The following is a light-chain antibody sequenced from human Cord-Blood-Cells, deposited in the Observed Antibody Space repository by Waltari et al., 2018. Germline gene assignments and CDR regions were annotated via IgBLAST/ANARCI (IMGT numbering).Light chain of an antibody. Sequence: HSALTQPRSLSGSPGQSVTISCTETSSDVGGYNYVSWYQQHPGKAPKPMIYDVSKRPSGVPDRFSGSKSGNTASLTISGLQAEDEADYYCCSYAGSYTYWVFGGGTKLTVL. CDR1: SSDVGGYNY. V-gene: IGLV2-11*01. CDR2: DVS. CDR3: CSYAGSYTYWV. J-gene: IGLJ3*02.